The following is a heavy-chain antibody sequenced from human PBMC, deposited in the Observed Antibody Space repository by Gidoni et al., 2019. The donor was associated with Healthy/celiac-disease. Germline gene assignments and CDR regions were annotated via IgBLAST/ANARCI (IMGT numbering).Heavy chain of an antibody. J-gene: IGHJ3*02. CDR2: FDPEDGET. D-gene: IGHD3-3*01. V-gene: IGHV1-24*01. CDR1: GHTLTELP. Sequence: QVQLVQSGAEVRTPGASVKVSCKVSGHTLTELPLHWARQAPGQGLGWMGGFDPEDGETIYAQKFQGRVTTTDDTSTDTAYMEMRSLRSEDTTVYYCASRGFLEWLLSRDAFDIWGQGTMVTVSS. CDR3: ASRGFLEWLLSRDAFDI.